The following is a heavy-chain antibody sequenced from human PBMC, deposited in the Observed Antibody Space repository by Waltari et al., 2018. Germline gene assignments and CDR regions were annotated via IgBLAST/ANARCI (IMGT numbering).Heavy chain of an antibody. V-gene: IGHV4-38-2*02. CDR1: GYSISSGYY. CDR3: ARDEWELLPFDY. J-gene: IGHJ4*02. Sequence: QVQLQESGPGLVKPSETLSLTCTVSGYSISSGYYWGWIRQPPGKGLEWIGSIYHSGSTYYNPSLKSRVTISVDTSKNQFSLKLSSVTAADTAVYYCARDEWELLPFDYWGQGTLVTVSS. CDR2: IYHSGST. D-gene: IGHD1-26*01.